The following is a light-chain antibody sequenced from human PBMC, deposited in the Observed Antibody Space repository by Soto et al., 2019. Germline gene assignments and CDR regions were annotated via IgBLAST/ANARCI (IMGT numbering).Light chain of an antibody. Sequence: DIQMTQSPSTLSGSVGDRVTITRRASQTISSWLAWYQQKPGKAPKLLIYKSSTLKSGVPSRFSGSGSGTEFTLTISSLQPDDFATYYCQHYNSYSEAFGQGTKVDIK. CDR3: QHYNSYSEA. CDR1: QTISSW. CDR2: KSS. J-gene: IGKJ1*01. V-gene: IGKV1-5*03.